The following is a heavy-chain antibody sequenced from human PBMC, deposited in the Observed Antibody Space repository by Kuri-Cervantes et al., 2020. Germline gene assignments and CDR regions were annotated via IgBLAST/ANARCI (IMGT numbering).Heavy chain of an antibody. CDR2: ISYDGSNK. Sequence: GESLKISCAASGFTFSSYGMHWVRQAPGKGLEWVAVISYDGSNKYYADSVKGRFTISRDNSKNTLYLQMNSLKTEDTAVYYCTTDLPYYYDRDAFDIWGQGTMVTVSS. CDR1: GFTFSSYG. CDR3: TTDLPYYYDRDAFDI. D-gene: IGHD3-22*01. V-gene: IGHV3-30*03. J-gene: IGHJ3*02.